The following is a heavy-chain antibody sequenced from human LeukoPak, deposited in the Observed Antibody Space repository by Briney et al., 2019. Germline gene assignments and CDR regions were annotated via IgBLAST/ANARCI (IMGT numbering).Heavy chain of an antibody. Sequence: GGSLRLSCAASGFTFDDYAMHWVRHAPGKGLEWVSGISWNSGSIGYADSVKGRFTISRDNAKNSLYLQMNSLRAEDTALYYCAKDTHAEWIQLSERLYYYYGMDVWGQGTTVTVSS. J-gene: IGHJ6*02. V-gene: IGHV3-9*01. CDR1: GFTFDDYA. CDR2: ISWNSGSI. D-gene: IGHD5-18*01. CDR3: AKDTHAEWIQLSERLYYYYGMDV.